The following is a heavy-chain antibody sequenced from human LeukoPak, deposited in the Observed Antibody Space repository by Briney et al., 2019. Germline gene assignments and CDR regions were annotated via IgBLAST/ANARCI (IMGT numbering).Heavy chain of an antibody. CDR3: ARIPNLLGYYMDV. D-gene: IGHD1-14*01. Sequence: ASVKVSCKASGYTFTSYGISWVRQAPGQGREWMGWISAYNGNTNHVQKLQGRVTMTTDTSTSTAYMELRSLRSDDTAVYYYARIPNLLGYYMDVWGKGTTVTVSS. CDR1: GYTFTSYG. CDR2: ISAYNGNT. V-gene: IGHV1-18*01. J-gene: IGHJ6*03.